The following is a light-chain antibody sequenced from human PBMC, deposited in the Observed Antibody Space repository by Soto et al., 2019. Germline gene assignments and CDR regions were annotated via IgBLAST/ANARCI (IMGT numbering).Light chain of an antibody. V-gene: IGKV1-5*01. CDR2: VAS. J-gene: IGKJ1*01. CDR3: KQYNSYSGT. Sequence: DIQLTQTPSTLSASVGDRVTITCRASQSISSWLSWYPQKPGKAPKLLIYVASSLESGVKSRFSGSGSGTEFTLTISSLQPDDFATYYCKQYNSYSGTLGKGTTGDIK. CDR1: QSISSW.